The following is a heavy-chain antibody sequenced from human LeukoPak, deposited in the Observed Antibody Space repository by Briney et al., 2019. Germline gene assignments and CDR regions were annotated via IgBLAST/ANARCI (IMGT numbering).Heavy chain of an antibody. D-gene: IGHD4-17*01. V-gene: IGHV4-4*02. CDR3: ASSDYGDYATFY. CDR2: IYHSGST. Sequence: SETLSFTCAVSGGSISSSNWWSWVRQPPGKGLEWIGEIYHSGSTNYNPSLKSRVTISVDKSKNQFSLKLSSVTAADTAVYYCASSDYGDYATFYWGQGTLVTVSS. J-gene: IGHJ4*02. CDR1: GGSISSSNW.